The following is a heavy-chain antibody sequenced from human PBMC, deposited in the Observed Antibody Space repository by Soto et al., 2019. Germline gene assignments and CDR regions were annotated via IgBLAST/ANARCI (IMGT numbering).Heavy chain of an antibody. V-gene: IGHV3-48*02. J-gene: IGHJ6*02. D-gene: IGHD3-16*01. CDR1: GFTLSNYA. CDR3: TRIKLVEFFFIYVEVYDMNV. CDR2: ISSDSRYI. Sequence: GGSLRLSCAASGFTLSNYAVNWVRQAPGKGLEWVSYISSDSRYIYYGDSVKGRFTISRDNARNSVYLQMNSLSDEDTAVYYCTRIKLVEFFFIYVEVYDMNVWGQGTRVTSP.